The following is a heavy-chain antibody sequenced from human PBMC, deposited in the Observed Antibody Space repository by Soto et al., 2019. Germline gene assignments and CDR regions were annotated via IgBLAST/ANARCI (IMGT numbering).Heavy chain of an antibody. Sequence: GASVKVSCKASGYTFTSYGISWVRQAPGQGLEWMGWISAYNGNTNYAQKLQGRVTMTTDTSTSTACMELRSLRSDDTAVHYCATGGAYSSPYYYYGMDVWGQGTTVTVSS. J-gene: IGHJ6*02. D-gene: IGHD6-13*01. V-gene: IGHV1-18*01. CDR3: ATGGAYSSPYYYYGMDV. CDR2: ISAYNGNT. CDR1: GYTFTSYG.